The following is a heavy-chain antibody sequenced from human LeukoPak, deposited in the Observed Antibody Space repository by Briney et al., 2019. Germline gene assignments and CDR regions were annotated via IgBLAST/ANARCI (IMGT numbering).Heavy chain of an antibody. D-gene: IGHD4-23*01. J-gene: IGHJ4*02. CDR1: GFTFSSYA. Sequence: GGSLRLSCAASGFTFSSYAMNWVRQAPGKGLEWVSAISGSGGTTYYADSVKGRFTISRDNSKNTLYLQMNSLRAEDTAVYYCAKVRRGYGGNSGFEYFDYWGQGTLVTVSS. CDR3: AKVRRGYGGNSGFEYFDY. V-gene: IGHV3-23*01. CDR2: ISGSGGTT.